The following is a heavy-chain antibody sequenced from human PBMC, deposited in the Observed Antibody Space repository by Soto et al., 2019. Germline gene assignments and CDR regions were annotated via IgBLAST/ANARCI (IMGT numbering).Heavy chain of an antibody. CDR3: ARGGISRIYQLPPFDP. D-gene: IGHD2-2*01. CDR1: GGSISGSTYY. CDR2: VYSDGST. Sequence: QVQLHESGPGLVKPSETLSLTCLVSGGSISGSTYYWGWIRQPPGKGLEWIGSVYSDGSTYSNPSLKSRVTISVDTSMNQFSLRLSSVTAADTALYYCARGGISRIYQLPPFDPWGQGTLVTVSS. V-gene: IGHV4-39*01. J-gene: IGHJ5*02.